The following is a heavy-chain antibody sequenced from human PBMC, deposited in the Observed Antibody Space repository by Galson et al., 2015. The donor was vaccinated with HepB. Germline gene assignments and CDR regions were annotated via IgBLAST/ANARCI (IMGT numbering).Heavy chain of an antibody. CDR2: TYYRSKWYN. CDR1: GDSVSSNSAA. CDR3: ARDLDYYGSGSYYPFDY. D-gene: IGHD3-10*01. V-gene: IGHV6-1*01. J-gene: IGHJ4*02. Sequence: CAISGDSVSSNSAAWNWIRQSPSRGLEWLGRTYYRSKWYNDYAVSVKSRITINPDTSKNQFSLQLNSVTPEDTAVYYCARDLDYYGSGSYYPFDYWGQGTLVTVSS.